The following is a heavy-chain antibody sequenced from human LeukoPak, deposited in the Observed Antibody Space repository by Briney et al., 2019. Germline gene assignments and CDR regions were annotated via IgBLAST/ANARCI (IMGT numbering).Heavy chain of an antibody. V-gene: IGHV1-69*13. CDR1: GGTFSSYA. Sequence: SVKVSCKASGGTFSSYAISWVRQAPGQGLEWMGGIIPIFGTANYAQKFQGRVTITADESTSTAYMELSSLGSEDTAVYYCARLAAAENAFDIWGQGTMVTVSS. J-gene: IGHJ3*02. CDR3: ARLAAAENAFDI. CDR2: IIPIFGTA. D-gene: IGHD6-13*01.